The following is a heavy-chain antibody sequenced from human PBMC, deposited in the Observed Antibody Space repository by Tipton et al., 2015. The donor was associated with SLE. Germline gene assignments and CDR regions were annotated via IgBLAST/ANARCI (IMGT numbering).Heavy chain of an antibody. D-gene: IGHD3-22*01. J-gene: IGHJ4*02. CDR2: ISAYNGNT. V-gene: IGHV1-18*01. CDR1: GYTFTSYG. Sequence: QSGPEVKKPGASVKVSCKASGYTFTSYGISWVRQAPGQGLEWMGWISAYNGNTNYAQKLQGRVTMTTDTSTSTAYMELRSLRSDDTAVYYCAREMGFDSSGNYNPFDYWGQGTLATVSS. CDR3: AREMGFDSSGNYNPFDY.